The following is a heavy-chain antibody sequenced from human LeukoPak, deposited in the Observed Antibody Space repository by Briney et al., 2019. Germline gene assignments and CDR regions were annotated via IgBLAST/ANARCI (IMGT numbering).Heavy chain of an antibody. Sequence: ASVKVSCKASGYAFTGYYMHWVRQAPGQGLEWMGWINPNSGGTNYAQKFQGRVTMTRDTSISTAYMELSRLRSDDTAVYYCARSPTYCSSTSCYKGRTTYWRYFDYWGQGTLVTVSS. J-gene: IGHJ4*02. V-gene: IGHV1-2*02. D-gene: IGHD2-2*02. CDR3: ARSPTYCSSTSCYKGRTTYWRYFDY. CDR1: GYAFTGYY. CDR2: INPNSGGT.